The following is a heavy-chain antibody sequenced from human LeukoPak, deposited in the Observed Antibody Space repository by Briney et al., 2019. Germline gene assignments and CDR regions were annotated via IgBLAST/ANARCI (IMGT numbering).Heavy chain of an antibody. D-gene: IGHD2-8*01. Sequence: GESLKISCKGSGYSFTNYWIGWVRQMPGKGLEWMGIIYPGDSDTRYSPSFQGQVTISADKSISTAYLQWSSLKASDTAMYYCARRAPQLMDEREFDYWGQGTLVTVSS. CDR3: ARRAPQLMDEREFDY. J-gene: IGHJ4*02. CDR2: IYPGDSDT. CDR1: GYSFTNYW. V-gene: IGHV5-51*01.